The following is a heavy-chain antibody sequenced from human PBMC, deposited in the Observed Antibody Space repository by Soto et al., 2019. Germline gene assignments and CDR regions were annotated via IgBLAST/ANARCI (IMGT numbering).Heavy chain of an antibody. J-gene: IGHJ5*02. CDR1: GYTFTSYG. CDR2: INAGNGNT. D-gene: IGHD1-1*01. CDR3: ARADGTGFVGP. V-gene: IGHV1-3*05. Sequence: QVQLVQSGAEEKKPGASVKVSCKASGYTFTSYGIQWVRQAPGQRLEWMGWINAGNGNTKYSQKFQGRVTITRDTSASTAYMELSSLRSEDTAVYYCARADGTGFVGPWGQGTLVTVSS.